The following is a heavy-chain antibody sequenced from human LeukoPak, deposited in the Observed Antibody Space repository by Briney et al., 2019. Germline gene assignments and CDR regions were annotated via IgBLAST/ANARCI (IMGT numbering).Heavy chain of an antibody. CDR3: ARALGYCSSTSCYANYYYGMDV. V-gene: IGHV3-30-3*01. CDR2: ISYDGSNK. Sequence: GGSLRLSCAASGFTFSSYAMHWVRQAPGKGLEWVAVISYDGSNKYYADSVKGRFTISRDNSKNTLYLQMNSLRVEDTAVYYCARALGYCSSTSCYANYYYGMDVWGQGTTVTVSS. J-gene: IGHJ6*02. CDR1: GFTFSSYA. D-gene: IGHD2-2*01.